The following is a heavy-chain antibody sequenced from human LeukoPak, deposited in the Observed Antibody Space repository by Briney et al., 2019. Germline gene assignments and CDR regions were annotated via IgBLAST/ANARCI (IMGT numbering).Heavy chain of an antibody. CDR1: GYTFTSYY. V-gene: IGHV1-18*04. CDR2: ISAYNGNT. J-gene: IGHJ4*02. CDR3: ARDLVITSEFAGY. D-gene: IGHD3-22*01. Sequence: ASVKVSCKASGYTFTSYYMHWVRQAPGQGLEWMGWISAYNGNTNYAQKLQGRVTMTTDTSTSTAYMELRSLRSDDTAVYYCARDLVITSEFAGYWGQGTLVTVSS.